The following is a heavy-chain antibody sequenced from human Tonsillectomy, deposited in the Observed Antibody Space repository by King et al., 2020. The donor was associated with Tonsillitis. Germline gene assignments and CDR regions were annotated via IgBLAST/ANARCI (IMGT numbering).Heavy chain of an antibody. J-gene: IGHJ4*02. D-gene: IGHD1-26*01. Sequence: VQLVESGGGLVKPGGSLRLSCVTSGFTFNTCGMNWVRQAPGKGLEWVSSISPTGRSTYYTDSVKGRFTISRDNAKNSLYLQINSLRAEDTAVYYCTRGETLGPTTGFDYWGQGTLVTVSS. CDR3: TRGETLGPTTGFDY. CDR1: GFTFNTCG. CDR2: ISPTGRST. V-gene: IGHV3-21*01.